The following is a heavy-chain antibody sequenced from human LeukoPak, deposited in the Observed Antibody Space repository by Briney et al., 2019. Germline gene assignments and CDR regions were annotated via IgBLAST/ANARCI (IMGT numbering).Heavy chain of an antibody. CDR1: GYTFTSYA. CDR3: ARADYVWGSYRLDPFDY. CDR2: INTNTGNP. Sequence: ASVKVSCKASGYTFTSYAMNWVRQAPGQGLEWMGWINTNTGNPTYAQGFTGRFVFSLDTSVSTAYLQISSLKAEDTAVYYCARADYVWGSYRLDPFDYWGQGTLVTVSS. D-gene: IGHD3-16*02. V-gene: IGHV7-4-1*02. J-gene: IGHJ4*02.